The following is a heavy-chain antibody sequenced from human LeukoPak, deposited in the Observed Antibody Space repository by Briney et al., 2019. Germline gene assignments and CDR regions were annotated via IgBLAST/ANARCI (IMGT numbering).Heavy chain of an antibody. J-gene: IGHJ1*01. V-gene: IGHV1-69*01. CDR1: GGTFSSYA. CDR2: IMPIFGTV. Sequence: GSSVKVSCKASGGTFSSYAISWVRQAPGQGLEWMGGIMPIFGTVNYAQKFQGRVTIIADESTSTAYMELSSLRSEDTAVYYCARGEQAGLWFGDTAFHHWGQGTLVTVSS. D-gene: IGHD3-10*01. CDR3: ARGEQAGLWFGDTAFHH.